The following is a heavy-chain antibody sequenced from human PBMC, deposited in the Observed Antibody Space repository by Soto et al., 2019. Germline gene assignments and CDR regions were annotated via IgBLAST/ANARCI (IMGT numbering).Heavy chain of an antibody. D-gene: IGHD2-2*01. CDR3: ARDNSDIVVAPAATHYYYYYMDV. CDR2: IIPILGIA. CDR1: GGTFSSYT. J-gene: IGHJ6*03. V-gene: IGHV1-69*08. Sequence: QVQLVQSGAEVKKPGSSVKVSCKASGGTFSSYTISWVRQAPGQGLEWMGRIIPILGIANYAQKFQGRVTITADKSTSTAYMELSSLRSEDTAVYYCARDNSDIVVAPAATHYYYYYMDVWGKGTTVTVSS.